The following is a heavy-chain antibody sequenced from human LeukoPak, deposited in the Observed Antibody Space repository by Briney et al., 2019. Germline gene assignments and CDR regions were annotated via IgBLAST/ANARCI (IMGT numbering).Heavy chain of an antibody. J-gene: IGHJ4*02. Sequence: GASVKVSCKASGYTFIDYYMHWVRQAPGQGLEWIGWISPNSGGTKYVQKFQGRVTMTRDTSITTVYMELSGLSFDDTAVYYCASVSYAFRSSDYWGQGTLVTVSS. V-gene: IGHV1-2*02. CDR1: GYTFIDYY. CDR3: ASVSYAFRSSDY. D-gene: IGHD5-18*01. CDR2: ISPNSGGT.